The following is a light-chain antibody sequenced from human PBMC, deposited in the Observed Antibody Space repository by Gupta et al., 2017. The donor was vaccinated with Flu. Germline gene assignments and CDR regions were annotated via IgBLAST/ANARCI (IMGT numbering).Light chain of an antibody. Sequence: EIVMTPSPATLSVSQGTGATLSCRASQSVSCNLAWYQQKPGQAPRRLLFGSSTRATAIPARFSGSGSGTEFTLTISSRQSEEFAVDYCQMYNIWPPITFGQGTRLVIK. J-gene: IGKJ5*01. CDR1: QSVSCN. CDR3: QMYNIWPPIT. CDR2: GSS. V-gene: IGKV3-15*01.